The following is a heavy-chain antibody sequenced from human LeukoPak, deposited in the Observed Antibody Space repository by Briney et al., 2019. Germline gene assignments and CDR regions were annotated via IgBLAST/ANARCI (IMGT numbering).Heavy chain of an antibody. V-gene: IGHV4-38-2*02. D-gene: IGHD2-8*01. CDR1: GYSISSGYY. CDR2: IYHSGST. Sequence: KPSETLSLTCTVSGYSISSGYYWGWIRQPPGKGLEWIGSIYHSGSTYYNPSLKSRVTISVDTSKNQFSLKLSSVTAADTAVYYCARVKFTKTDFDYWGQGTLVTVSS. J-gene: IGHJ4*02. CDR3: ARVKFTKTDFDY.